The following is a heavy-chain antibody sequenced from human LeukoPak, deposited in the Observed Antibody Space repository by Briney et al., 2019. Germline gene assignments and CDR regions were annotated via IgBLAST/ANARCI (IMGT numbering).Heavy chain of an antibody. CDR2: TYYRSKGYN. D-gene: IGHD3-16*01. V-gene: IGHV6-1*01. CDR3: ARAAGGAFTM. J-gene: IGHJ3*02. Sequence: SQTLSLTCDISGDSVSSNSGAWNWIRQSPSRGLEWLGRTYYRSKGYNEYGVSVKSRITINPDTAKNQFSLQLNSVTPEDTAVYYCARAAGGAFTMWGQGTMVTVSS. CDR1: GDSVSSNSGA.